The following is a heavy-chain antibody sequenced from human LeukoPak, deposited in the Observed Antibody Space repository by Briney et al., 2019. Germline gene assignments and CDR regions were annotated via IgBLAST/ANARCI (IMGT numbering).Heavy chain of an antibody. CDR1: GGSISSSSYY. CDR2: ISYSGST. CDR3: ARRGSITMLVASFDF. D-gene: IGHD3-10*02. V-gene: IGHV4-39*01. Sequence: SETLSPTCTVSGGSISSSSYYWGWIRQPPGKGLEWIGSISYSGSTYYNPSLKSRVTMSVDTSKNQFSLKMSSVTAADTAIYYCARRGSITMLVASFDFWGQGTLVTVSS. J-gene: IGHJ4*02.